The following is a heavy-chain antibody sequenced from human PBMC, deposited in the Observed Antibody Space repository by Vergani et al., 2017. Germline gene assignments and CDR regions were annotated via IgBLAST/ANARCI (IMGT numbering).Heavy chain of an antibody. J-gene: IGHJ3*02. CDR2: ISGSGGST. V-gene: IGHV3-23*04. CDR3: AKTRQWELDAFDI. D-gene: IGHD1-26*01. CDR1: GFTFSSYG. Sequence: VQLVESGGGVVQPGRSLRLSCAASGFTFSSYGMHWVRQAPGKGLEWVSGISGSGGSTYYADSVKGRFTISRDNSKNTLYLQMNSLRAEDTAVYYCAKTRQWELDAFDIWGQGTMVTVSS.